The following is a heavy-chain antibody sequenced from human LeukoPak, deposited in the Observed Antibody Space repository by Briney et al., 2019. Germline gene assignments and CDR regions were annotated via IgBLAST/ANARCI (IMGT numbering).Heavy chain of an antibody. Sequence: GGSLSLSCAASGFSFTSYAMSWVSQAPGKGLGWVSTIIGSVSTTYYADSVKGRFTISRDNSKNTLYLQMNSLRAEDTAVYYCARQGSGYDSSGYRDYWGQGTLVTVSS. D-gene: IGHD3-22*01. CDR2: IIGSVSTT. J-gene: IGHJ4*02. V-gene: IGHV3-23*01. CDR1: GFSFTSYA. CDR3: ARQGSGYDSSGYRDY.